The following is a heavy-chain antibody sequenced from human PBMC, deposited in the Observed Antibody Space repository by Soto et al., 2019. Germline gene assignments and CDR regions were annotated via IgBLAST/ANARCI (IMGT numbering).Heavy chain of an antibody. Sequence: GGSLRLSCAASGFTFSSYAMSWVRQAPGKGLEWVSAISGSGGSTYYADSVKGRFTISRDNSKNTLYLQMNSLRAEDTAVYYCAKVDAQYYDILTGYYPKYYFDYWGQGTLVTVSS. J-gene: IGHJ4*02. CDR2: ISGSGGST. D-gene: IGHD3-9*01. V-gene: IGHV3-23*01. CDR1: GFTFSSYA. CDR3: AKVDAQYYDILTGYYPKYYFDY.